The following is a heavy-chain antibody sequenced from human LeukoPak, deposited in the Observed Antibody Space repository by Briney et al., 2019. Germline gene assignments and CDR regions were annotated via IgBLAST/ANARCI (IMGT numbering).Heavy chain of an antibody. CDR2: IYHDGSA. J-gene: IGHJ6*03. V-gene: IGHV4-4*02. D-gene: IGHD2-15*01. CDR3: ARANLLRGFTSGLYYYFYIDV. CDR1: GGFLTNSNW. Sequence: SETLSLTCAVSGGFLTNSNWWSWVRQPPGKGLEWIGEIYHDGSANYSPSLKSRVTISVDKSKNQFSLNLNSVTAADTAVYYCARANLLRGFTSGLYYYFYIDVWGKGTTVAVSS.